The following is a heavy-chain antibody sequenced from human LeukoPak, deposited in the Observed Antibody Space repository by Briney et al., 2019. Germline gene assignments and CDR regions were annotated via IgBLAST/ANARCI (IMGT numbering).Heavy chain of an antibody. CDR2: INPDSGGT. V-gene: IGHV1-2*02. CDR1: GYTFTGYY. J-gene: IGHJ4*02. CDR3: ARVLFYSSGNKSNRVDY. D-gene: IGHD6-19*01. Sequence: DSVKVSCKASGYTFTGYYIHWVRQAPGQGLEWMGWINPDSGGTNYAQKFQGRVTMTRDTSIRTAYMELSRLRSDDTAVYYCARVLFYSSGNKSNRVDYWGQGTLVTVSS.